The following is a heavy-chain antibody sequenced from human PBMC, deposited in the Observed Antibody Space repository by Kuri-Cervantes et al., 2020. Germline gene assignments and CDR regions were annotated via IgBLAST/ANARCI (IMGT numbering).Heavy chain of an antibody. V-gene: IGHV4-59*02. D-gene: IGHD1-1*01. J-gene: IGHJ4*02. CDR3: ARGNGKLYD. CDR1: GDSVSSYY. CDR2: IYYSGRT. Sequence: SETLSLTCTVSGDSVSSYYWSWIRQPPGKGLEWIGYIYYSGRTYYSPSLKSRVTISVDTSKNQFSLKLSSVTAADTALYYCARGNGKLYDWGQGTLVTVSS.